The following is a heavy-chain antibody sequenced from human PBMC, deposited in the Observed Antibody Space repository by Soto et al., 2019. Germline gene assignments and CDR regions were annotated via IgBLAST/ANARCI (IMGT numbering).Heavy chain of an antibody. CDR1: GYSFTDYA. CDR2: IDGNNGDS. CDR3: ARDGWMTMRHFDF. V-gene: IGHV1-3*01. J-gene: IGHJ3*01. D-gene: IGHD2-2*01. Sequence: ASVKGSCKASGYSFTDYAMHWVRQAPGQRPEWMGWIDGNNGDSKYAQKFQGRVTITRDTSATTGYMELSGLTSEDTAMYYCARDGWMTMRHFDFWGQGTMVTVSS.